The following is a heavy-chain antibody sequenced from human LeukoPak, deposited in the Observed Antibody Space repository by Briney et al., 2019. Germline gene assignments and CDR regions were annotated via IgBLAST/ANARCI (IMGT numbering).Heavy chain of an antibody. CDR2: IYYSGST. D-gene: IGHD6-19*01. CDR3: ARALITMAGTYYYYMDV. J-gene: IGHJ6*03. V-gene: IGHV4-39*07. Sequence: SETLSLTCTVSGGSISSSSYYWGWIRQPPGKGLEWIGSIYYSGSTYCNPSLKSRVTISVDTSKNQFSLKLSSVTAADTAVYYCARALITMAGTYYYYMDVWGKGTTVTVSS. CDR1: GGSISSSSYY.